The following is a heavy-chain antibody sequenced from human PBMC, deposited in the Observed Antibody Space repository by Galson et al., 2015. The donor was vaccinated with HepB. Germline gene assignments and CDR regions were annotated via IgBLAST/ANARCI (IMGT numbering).Heavy chain of an antibody. CDR3: AKNQITMARGVIID. CDR1: GFTFSSYA. D-gene: IGHD3-10*01. V-gene: IGHV3-23*01. Sequence: SLRLSCAASGFTFSSYAMSWVRQAPGKGLEWVSAFSGSAGSTYYADSVKGRFTISRDNSKNTLYLQMNSLRAEDTAIYYCAKNQITMARGVIIDWGQGTLVTVSS. CDR2: FSGSAGST. J-gene: IGHJ4*02.